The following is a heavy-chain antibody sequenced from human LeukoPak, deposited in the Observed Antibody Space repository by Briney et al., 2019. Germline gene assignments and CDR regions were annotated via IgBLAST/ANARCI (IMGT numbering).Heavy chain of an antibody. V-gene: IGHV4-34*01. J-gene: IGHJ2*01. CDR2: INHSGST. CDR1: GGSFSGYY. CDR3: ARLRKRTRWFVEWYFDP. Sequence: SETLSLTCAVYGGSFSGYYWSWIRQPPGKGLEWIGEINHSGSTNYNPSLKSRVTISVDASKNQFSLKLSSVTAADAAVYYCARLRKRTRWFVEWYFDPWGRGTLVTVSS. D-gene: IGHD3-10*01.